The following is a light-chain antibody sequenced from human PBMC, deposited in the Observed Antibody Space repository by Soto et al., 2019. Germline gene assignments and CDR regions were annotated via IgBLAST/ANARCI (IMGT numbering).Light chain of an antibody. Sequence: QMNPSPSSLSASVGDRVTITCRASQGIRSDLGWYQQKPGKAPKFLIYGASSLQSSVPSRFSGSGSGTDFTLTISSLQPDDFATYYCLQDYKYPYTFGQGTKLEVK. V-gene: IGKV1-6*01. J-gene: IGKJ2*01. CDR3: LQDYKYPYT. CDR2: GAS. CDR1: QGIRSD.